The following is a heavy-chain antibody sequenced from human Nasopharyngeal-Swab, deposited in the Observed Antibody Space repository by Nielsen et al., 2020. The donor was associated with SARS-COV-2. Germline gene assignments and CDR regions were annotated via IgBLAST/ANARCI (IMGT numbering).Heavy chain of an antibody. CDR3: AKDRYCSGGACYFSGFDY. D-gene: IGHD2-15*01. J-gene: IGHJ4*02. Sequence: VRQAPGKGLEWVSGVSGSGGTTKYADSVKGRFTISRDNSKNKLYLQMHSLRVEDTAVYYCAKDRYCSGGACYFSGFDYWGLGTLVTV. V-gene: IGHV3-23*01. CDR2: VSGSGGTT.